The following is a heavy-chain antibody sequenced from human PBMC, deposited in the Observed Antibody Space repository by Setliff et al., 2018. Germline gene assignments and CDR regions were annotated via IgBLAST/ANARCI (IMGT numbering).Heavy chain of an antibody. CDR3: ARGTGTFDP. V-gene: IGHV3-7*01. J-gene: IGHJ5*02. CDR2: IKQDGSEK. D-gene: IGHD1-7*01. Sequence: TGGSMRLSCAASGFTFSRYWMSWVRQAPGKGLEWVANIKQDGSEKYYVDSVKGRFTISRDNAKNSLYLQMNSLRAEDTAVYYCARGTGTFDPWGQGTLVTVSS. CDR1: GFTFSRYW.